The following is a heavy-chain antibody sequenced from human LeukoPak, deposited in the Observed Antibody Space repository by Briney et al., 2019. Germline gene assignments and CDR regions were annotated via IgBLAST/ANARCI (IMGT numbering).Heavy chain of an antibody. J-gene: IGHJ4*02. D-gene: IGHD6-13*01. V-gene: IGHV3-33*01. CDR1: GFTFSSYG. CDR2: IWYDGSNK. Sequence: GGSLRLSCAASGFTFSSYGMHWVRQAPGKGLEWVAVIWYDGSNKYYADSVKGRFTISRDNSKNTLYLQMNCLRAEDTAVYYCARDGYSKKIDYWGQGTLVTVSS. CDR3: ARDGYSKKIDY.